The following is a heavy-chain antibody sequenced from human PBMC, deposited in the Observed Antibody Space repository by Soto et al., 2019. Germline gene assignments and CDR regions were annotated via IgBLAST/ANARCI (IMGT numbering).Heavy chain of an antibody. Sequence: EVPLVESGGGLVQPGRSLRLSCAASGFTFDDYAMHWVRQAPGKGLEWVSGISWNSGSIGYADSVKGRFTISRDNAKNSLYLQMNSLRAEDTALYYCPNPRAAVWGQGTLVTVSS. CDR3: PNPRAAV. CDR1: GFTFDDYA. D-gene: IGHD6-13*01. CDR2: ISWNSGSI. J-gene: IGHJ4*02. V-gene: IGHV3-9*01.